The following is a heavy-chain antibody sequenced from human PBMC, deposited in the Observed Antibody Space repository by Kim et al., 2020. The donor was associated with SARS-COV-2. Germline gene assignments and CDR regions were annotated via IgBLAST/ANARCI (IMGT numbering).Heavy chain of an antibody. V-gene: IGHV1-69*13. J-gene: IGHJ6*02. CDR3: ARDWTLSYYYGSGSKDYYYYYGMDV. D-gene: IGHD3-10*01. CDR1: GGTFSSYA. CDR2: IIPIFGTA. Sequence: SVKVSCKASGGTFSSYAISWVRQAPGQGLEWMGGIIPIFGTANYAQKFQGRVTITADESTSTAYMELSSLRSEDTAVYYCARDWTLSYYYGSGSKDYYYYYGMDVWGQGTTVTVSS.